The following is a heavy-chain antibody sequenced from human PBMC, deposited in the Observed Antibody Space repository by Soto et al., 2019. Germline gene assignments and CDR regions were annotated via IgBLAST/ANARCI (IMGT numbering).Heavy chain of an antibody. Sequence: SETLSLTCTVSGGSISSYYWSWIRQPPGKGLEWIGYIYHSGSTNYNPSIKSRVTISVDKAKNQFSLKRTSVTGADTAVYYCARGTGYCSGGSCYNYFDPWGQGTLVTVSS. CDR2: IYHSGST. D-gene: IGHD2-15*01. CDR3: ARGTGYCSGGSCYNYFDP. J-gene: IGHJ5*02. CDR1: GGSISSYY. V-gene: IGHV4-59*12.